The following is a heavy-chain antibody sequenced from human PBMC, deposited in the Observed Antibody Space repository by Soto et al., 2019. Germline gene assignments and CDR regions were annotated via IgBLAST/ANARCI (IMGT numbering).Heavy chain of an antibody. Sequence: EVQLVESGGGLVQPGGSLKLSCAASGFTFSGSAMHWVRQASGKGLEWVGRIRSKANSYATAYVASVKGRFTISRDDSKNTAYLQMNSLKTEDTAVYYCTIPTYGSGSYYYWGQGTLVTVSS. J-gene: IGHJ4*02. CDR3: TIPTYGSGSYYY. V-gene: IGHV3-73*01. CDR1: GFTFSGSA. CDR2: IRSKANSYAT. D-gene: IGHD3-10*01.